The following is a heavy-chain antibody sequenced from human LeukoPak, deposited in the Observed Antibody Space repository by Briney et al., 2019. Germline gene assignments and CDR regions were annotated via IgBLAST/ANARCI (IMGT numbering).Heavy chain of an antibody. CDR2: INPNSGGS. CDR3: ARGAPGYSSSQYYFDY. Sequence: ASVKVSCKASGYTFTGYYMHWVRQAPGQGLEWMGWINPNSGGSNYAQRFQGRVTMTRDTSISTAYMELSRLRSDDTAVYYCARGAPGYSSSQYYFDYWGQGTLVTVSS. J-gene: IGHJ4*02. CDR1: GYTFTGYY. D-gene: IGHD6-13*01. V-gene: IGHV1-2*02.